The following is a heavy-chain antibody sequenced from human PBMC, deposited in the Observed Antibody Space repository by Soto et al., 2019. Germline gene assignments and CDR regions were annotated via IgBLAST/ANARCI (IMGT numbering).Heavy chain of an antibody. V-gene: IGHV4-39*01. CDR3: ARKQRVFQCCYGMDV. J-gene: IGHJ6*02. D-gene: IGHD2-8*01. CDR2: IYYSGST. Sequence: NPSETLSLTCTVSGGSISSSSYYWGWIRQPPGKGLEWIGSIYYSGSTYYNPSLKSRVTISVDTSKNQFSLKLSSVTAADTAVYYCARKQRVFQCCYGMDVWGQGTTVTVSS. CDR1: GGSISSSSYY.